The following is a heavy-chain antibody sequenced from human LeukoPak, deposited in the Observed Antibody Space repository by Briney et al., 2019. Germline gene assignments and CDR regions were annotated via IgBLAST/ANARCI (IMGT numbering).Heavy chain of an antibody. CDR3: ARGGWFGK. J-gene: IGHJ4*02. V-gene: IGHV4-61*02. CDR1: GGSVSSGSYY. D-gene: IGHD3-10*01. Sequence: KASQTLSLTCTVSGGSVSSGSYYWSWIRKPAGKGLEWIGRIYTSGSTNYNPSLKSRVTISVDTSKNQFSLKLSSVTAADTAVYYCARGGWFGKWGQGTLVTVSS. CDR2: IYTSGST.